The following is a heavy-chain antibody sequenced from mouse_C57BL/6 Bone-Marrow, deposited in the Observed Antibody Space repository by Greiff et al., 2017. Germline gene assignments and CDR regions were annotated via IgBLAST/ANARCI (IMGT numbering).Heavy chain of an antibody. J-gene: IGHJ3*01. V-gene: IGHV1-64*01. D-gene: IGHD2-4*01. CDR2: IHPNSGST. Sequence: QVQLQQPGAELVKPGASVKLSCKASGYTFTSYWMHWVKQRPGQGLAWIGMIHPNSGSTNYNEKFKSKATLTVDKSSSTAYMQLSSLTSEDSAVYYCAENYERGLAYWGQGTLVTVSA. CDR1: GYTFTSYW. CDR3: AENYERGLAY.